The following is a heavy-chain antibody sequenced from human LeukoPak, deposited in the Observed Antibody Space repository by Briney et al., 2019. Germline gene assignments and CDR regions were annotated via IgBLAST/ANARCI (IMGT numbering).Heavy chain of an antibody. CDR3: ARGPKGHFDY. CDR1: GDSISSNYY. CDR2: IYYSGST. J-gene: IGHJ4*02. V-gene: IGHV4-61*01. Sequence: SETLSLTCAVSGDSISSNYYWSWIRQPPGKGLEWIGYIYYSGSTSYNPSLKSRVTISLDTSKNQFSLKLSSVTAADTAVYYCARGPKGHFDYWGQGTPVTVSS.